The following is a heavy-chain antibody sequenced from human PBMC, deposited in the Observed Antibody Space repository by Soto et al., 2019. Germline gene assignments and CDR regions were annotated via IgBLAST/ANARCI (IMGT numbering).Heavy chain of an antibody. CDR2: ISAGGGGT. CDR1: GFTLTRSA. Sequence: PGGSLRLSCAGSGFTLTRSAVSWVRQAPGKGLEWVSGISAGGGGTYYADSVKGRFTISRDISKNTVYLQMNGLRVEDTAVYYCAKDMGQWVETFDYCGQGTLVTVYS. D-gene: IGHD6-19*01. CDR3: AKDMGQWVETFDY. J-gene: IGHJ4*02. V-gene: IGHV3-23*01.